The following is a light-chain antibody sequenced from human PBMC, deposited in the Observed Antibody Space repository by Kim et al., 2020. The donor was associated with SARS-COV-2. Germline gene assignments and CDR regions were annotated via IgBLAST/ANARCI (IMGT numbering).Light chain of an antibody. V-gene: IGKV1-39*01. CDR1: QSISSY. Sequence: ASVGDRVTITCRASQSISSYLNWYQQKPGKAPKLLIYAASSLQSGVPSRFSGSGSGTDFTLTISSLQPEDFATYYCQQSCSTPPTFGQGTKVDIK. J-gene: IGKJ1*01. CDR3: QQSCSTPPT. CDR2: AAS.